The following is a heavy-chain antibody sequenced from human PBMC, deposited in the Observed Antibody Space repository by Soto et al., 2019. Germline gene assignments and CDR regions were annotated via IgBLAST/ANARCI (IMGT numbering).Heavy chain of an antibody. CDR3: AIRLYQLLPYPPYY. CDR2: IRWNSGSI. CDR1: GFTFDDYA. D-gene: IGHD2-2*01. J-gene: IGHJ4*02. V-gene: IGHV3-9*01. Sequence: EVQLVESGGGLVQPGRSLRLSCAASGFTFDDYAMNWVRQAPGKGLEWVSGIRWNSGSIGPADSVKGRVTISRDNAKNSLYLQMNSLRAEDTALYYCAIRLYQLLPYPPYYWGQGTLVTVSS.